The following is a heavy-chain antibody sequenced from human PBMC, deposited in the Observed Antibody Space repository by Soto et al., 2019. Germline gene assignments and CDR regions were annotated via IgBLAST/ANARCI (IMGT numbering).Heavy chain of an antibody. J-gene: IGHJ3*02. CDR2: INPNSGTA. Sequence: SVKVSCKASGYTFSGYYIHWLRQAPGQGLEWMGWINPNSGTANYAQKFQGRVTITADKSTSTAYMELSSLRSEDTAVYYCARAYGAAMPNDAFDIWGQGTMVT. CDR1: GYTFSGYY. D-gene: IGHD2-2*01. V-gene: IGHV1-69*06. CDR3: ARAYGAAMPNDAFDI.